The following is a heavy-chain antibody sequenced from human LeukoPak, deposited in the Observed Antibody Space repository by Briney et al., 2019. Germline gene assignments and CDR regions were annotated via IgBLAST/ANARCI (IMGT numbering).Heavy chain of an antibody. D-gene: IGHD3-10*01. CDR1: GYTCTSYD. Sequence: ASVKVSCKASGYTCTSYDINGVRRATGQGLEGMGWMNTNSGNTGYAQKFQGRVTMPRNTSINTAYMELSSLRSEDTAVYYCARGHYGSGSYYIDYWGQGTLVTVSS. CDR3: ARGHYGSGSYYIDY. CDR2: MNTNSGNT. J-gene: IGHJ4*02. V-gene: IGHV1-8*01.